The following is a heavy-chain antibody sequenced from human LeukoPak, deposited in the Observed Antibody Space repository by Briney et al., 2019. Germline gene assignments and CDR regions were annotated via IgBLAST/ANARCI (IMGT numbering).Heavy chain of an antibody. J-gene: IGHJ4*02. CDR1: EFTFSSYA. Sequence: GGSLRLSCAASEFTFSSYAMSWVRQAPGKGLEWVSAISSSGGGTYSADSVKGRFTISRDNSKNTLYLQMHNLRAEDTALYYCTKHSDSRSWDYWGQGTLVTVSS. CDR2: ISSSGGGT. V-gene: IGHV3-23*01. CDR3: TKHSDSRSWDY. D-gene: IGHD2-21*01.